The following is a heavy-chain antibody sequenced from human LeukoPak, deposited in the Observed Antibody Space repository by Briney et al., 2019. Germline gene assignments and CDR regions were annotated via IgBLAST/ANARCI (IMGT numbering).Heavy chain of an antibody. Sequence: GGSLRLSCAASGFTFSRYGLHWVRQAPGKGLEWVTVIANDGKDKKYADSVKGRFTISRDNSRSTLYLQMNSLRAEDTGVYYCAKDQQVGAAAYYFDSWGQGTLVTVSS. CDR3: AKDQQVGAAAYYFDS. V-gene: IGHV3-30*18. J-gene: IGHJ4*02. D-gene: IGHD2-2*01. CDR1: GFTFSRYG. CDR2: IANDGKDK.